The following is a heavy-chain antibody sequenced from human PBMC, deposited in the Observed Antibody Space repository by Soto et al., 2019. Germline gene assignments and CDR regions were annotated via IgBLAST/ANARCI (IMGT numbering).Heavy chain of an antibody. J-gene: IGHJ6*03. V-gene: IGHV3-64*01. Sequence: PGGSLRLSCAVSGFTFSDYSMNWVRQAPGKGLEYVSGISSNGVGIYYANSVQGRFTISRDNSKNTVYLQMGSLRPEDMAVYYCARRARPDFYYMDVWGKGTTVTVSS. D-gene: IGHD6-6*01. CDR2: ISSNGVGI. CDR1: GFTFSDYS. CDR3: ARRARPDFYYMDV.